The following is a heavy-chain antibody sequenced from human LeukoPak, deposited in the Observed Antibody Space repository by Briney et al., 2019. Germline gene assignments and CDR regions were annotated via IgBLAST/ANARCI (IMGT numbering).Heavy chain of an antibody. CDR3: ARGPEYSSSAPWGF. Sequence: ASVKVSCKASGGTFSSYAISWVRQAPGQGLEWMGGIIPIFGTANYAQKFQGRVTITADESTSTAYMELSSLRSEDTAVYYCARGPEYSSSAPWGFWGQGTLITVSS. D-gene: IGHD6-6*01. CDR1: GGTFSSYA. J-gene: IGHJ4*02. CDR2: IIPIFGTA. V-gene: IGHV1-69*13.